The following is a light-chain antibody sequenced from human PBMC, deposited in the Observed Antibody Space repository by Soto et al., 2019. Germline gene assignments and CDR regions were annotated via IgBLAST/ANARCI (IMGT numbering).Light chain of an antibody. Sequence: EIVLTQSPGTLSLSPGERATLSCRASQSISSSYLAWYQQKPGQAPRLLIYGASSRATGNPDRFSGSGSGTDFSLTISRPAPEAVAVYYCEQYGSSPGYTFGQGTKLESK. CDR1: QSISSSY. J-gene: IGKJ2*01. CDR3: EQYGSSPGYT. V-gene: IGKV3-20*01. CDR2: GAS.